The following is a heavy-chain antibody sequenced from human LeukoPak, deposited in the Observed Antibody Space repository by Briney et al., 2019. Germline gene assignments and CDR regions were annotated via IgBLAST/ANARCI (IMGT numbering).Heavy chain of an antibody. V-gene: IGHV1-2*02. CDR3: ASPSRYSSSWSGAFDI. J-gene: IGHJ3*02. CDR2: INPNSGGT. D-gene: IGHD6-13*01. Sequence: GASVKVSCKASGYTFTGYYMHWVRQAPGQGLEWMGWINPNSGGTNYAQKFQGRVTMTRDTSISTAYMELSRLRSDDTAVYYCASPSRYSSSWSGAFDIWGQGTMVTVSS. CDR1: GYTFTGYY.